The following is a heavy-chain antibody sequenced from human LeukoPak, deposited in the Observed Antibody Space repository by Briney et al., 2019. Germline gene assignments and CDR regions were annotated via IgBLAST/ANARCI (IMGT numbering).Heavy chain of an antibody. J-gene: IGHJ4*02. CDR2: IIPIFGTA. CDR1: GGTFSSYA. V-gene: IGHV1-69*01. Sequence: SVKVSCNASGGTFSSYAISWVRQAPGQGLEWMGGIIPIFGTANYAQKFQGRVTITADESTSTAYMELSSLRSEDTAVYYCARTRSSSSSWYGQFDYWGQGTLVTVSS. D-gene: IGHD6-13*01. CDR3: ARTRSSSSSWYGQFDY.